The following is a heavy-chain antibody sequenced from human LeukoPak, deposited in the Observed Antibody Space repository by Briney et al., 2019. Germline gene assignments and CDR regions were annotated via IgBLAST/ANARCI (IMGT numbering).Heavy chain of an antibody. J-gene: IGHJ4*02. D-gene: IGHD2-2*02. V-gene: IGHV1-8*01. CDR2: MNPNSGNT. CDR3: ARGTPYCSSASCYSY. Sequence: ASVKVSCKASGYTFSSFDINWVRQAPGQGLEWMGWMNPNSGNTGYAQKFQGRVIMTRDTSISTAYMELSSLRSGDTAVYYCARGTPYCSSASCYSYWGQGTLVTVSS. CDR1: GYTFSSFD.